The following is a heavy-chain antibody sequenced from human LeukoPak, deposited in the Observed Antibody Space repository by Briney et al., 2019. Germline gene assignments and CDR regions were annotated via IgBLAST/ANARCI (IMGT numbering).Heavy chain of an antibody. V-gene: IGHV3-23*01. CDR1: GFRFNNYA. CDR2: IIGSSGST. Sequence: GSLKLSFVASGFRFNNYAMDWVRPAPGKGLEWVSLIIGSSGSTFYADSVKGRFTISRDKSKNTLYLQMSSLRAEDTAVYYCAKGAYDYIEIAYFDYWGQGSLVTVSS. D-gene: IGHD5-12*01. CDR3: AKGAYDYIEIAYFDY. J-gene: IGHJ4*02.